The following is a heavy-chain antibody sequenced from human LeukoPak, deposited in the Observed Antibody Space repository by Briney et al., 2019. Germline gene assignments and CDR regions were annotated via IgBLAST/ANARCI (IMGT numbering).Heavy chain of an antibody. D-gene: IGHD3-10*01. CDR3: ARGPAIEGTLIP. CDR1: GFTFSWYN. J-gene: IGHJ5*02. CDR2: ITSSSDTI. Sequence: GGSLRLSCAASGFTFSWYNMNWVRQAPGKGLECVSSITSSSDTIYYADSVKGRFTISRDNAKNSLFLQMNSLRAEDTAVYYCARGPAIEGTLIPWGQGTLVTVPS. V-gene: IGHV3-48*01.